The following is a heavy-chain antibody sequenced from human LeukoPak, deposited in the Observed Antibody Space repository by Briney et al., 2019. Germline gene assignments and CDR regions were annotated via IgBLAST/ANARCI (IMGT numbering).Heavy chain of an antibody. V-gene: IGHV4-38-2*02. CDR2: IYHSGST. CDR1: GYSISSGYY. J-gene: IGHJ3*02. Sequence: PSETLSLTCTASGYSISSGYYWGWIRQPPGKGLEWIGSIYHSGSTYYNPSLKSRVTISVDTSKNQFSLKLSSVTAADTAVYYCARDIRTYYYDSSLAFDIWGQGTMVTVSS. D-gene: IGHD3-22*01. CDR3: ARDIRTYYYDSSLAFDI.